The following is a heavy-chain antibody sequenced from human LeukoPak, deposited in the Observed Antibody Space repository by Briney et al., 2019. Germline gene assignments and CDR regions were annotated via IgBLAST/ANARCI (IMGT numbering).Heavy chain of an antibody. CDR3: ARVFYNGTYFDY. CDR1: RFIFSNYY. CDR2: IGADGSSE. V-gene: IGHV3-11*04. J-gene: IGHJ4*02. Sequence: GGSLRLSCAASRFIFSNYYMSWIRQTPGKGLEWIANIGADGSSEYYADSAKGRFTISRDNAKNTLYLQMNSLRAEDTAVYYCARVFYNGTYFDYWGQGSLVTVSS. D-gene: IGHD1-26*01.